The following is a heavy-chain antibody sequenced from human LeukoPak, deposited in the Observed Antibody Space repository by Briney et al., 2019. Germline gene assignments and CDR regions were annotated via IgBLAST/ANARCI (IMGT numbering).Heavy chain of an antibody. CDR2: MNPNSGNT. Sequence: GASVKVSCKASGYTFTSYDINWVRQATGQGLEWMGWMNPNSGNTGYAQKLQGRVTMTTDTSTSTAYMELRSLRSDDTAVYYCARDLRRDGYNERAFDIWGQGTMVTVSS. J-gene: IGHJ3*02. CDR3: ARDLRRDGYNERAFDI. D-gene: IGHD5-24*01. CDR1: GYTFTSYD. V-gene: IGHV1-8*01.